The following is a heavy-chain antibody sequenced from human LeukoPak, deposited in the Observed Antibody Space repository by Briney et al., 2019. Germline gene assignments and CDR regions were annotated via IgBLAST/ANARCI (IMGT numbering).Heavy chain of an antibody. CDR1: GFTFSTYW. CDR3: ARDPNSIAAAGTGDY. CDR2: IKQDGSEK. V-gene: IGHV3-7*03. J-gene: IGHJ4*02. Sequence: GGSLRLSCAASGFTFSTYWMTWVRQAPGKGLEWVANIKQDGSEKYYVDSVKGRFTISRDNAKNSLYLQMNSLRAEDTAVYYCARDPNSIAAAGTGDYWGQGTLVTVSS. D-gene: IGHD6-13*01.